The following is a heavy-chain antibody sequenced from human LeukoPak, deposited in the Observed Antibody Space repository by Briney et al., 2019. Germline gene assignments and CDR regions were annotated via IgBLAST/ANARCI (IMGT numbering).Heavy chain of an antibody. D-gene: IGHD3-22*01. Sequence: GGSLRLSCAASGFTVTSNYMSWVRQAPGKGLEWVSVIYGDGRIHYADSVKGRFTISRDNAKNSLYLQMNSLRAEDTAVYYCARAWGTYYYDSSGYQEGIDYWGQGTLVTVSS. CDR3: ARAWGTYYYDSSGYQEGIDY. J-gene: IGHJ4*02. CDR2: IYGDGRI. V-gene: IGHV3-53*01. CDR1: GFTVTSNY.